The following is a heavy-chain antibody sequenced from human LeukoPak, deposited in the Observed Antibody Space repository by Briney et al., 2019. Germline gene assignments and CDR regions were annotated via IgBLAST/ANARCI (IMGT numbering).Heavy chain of an antibody. CDR1: GFTFSSYA. CDR2: ISGSGGST. V-gene: IGHV3-23*01. D-gene: IGHD1-7*01. Sequence: GGSLRLSCAASGFTFSSYAMSWVRQAPGKGLEWVSAISGSGGSTYYADSVKGRFTISRDNSQDTLHLQMNNLGVEDTAVYYCARDYNWNYGNPGYYYYGMDVWGQGTTVTVSS. CDR3: ARDYNWNYGNPGYYYYGMDV. J-gene: IGHJ6*02.